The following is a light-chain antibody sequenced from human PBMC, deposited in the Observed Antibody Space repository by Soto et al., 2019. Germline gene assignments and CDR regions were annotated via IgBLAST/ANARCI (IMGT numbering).Light chain of an antibody. CDR1: SSDDGGYNY. Sequence: QSALTQPASVSGSPGQSITISCTGTSSDDGGYNYVSWYQQHPGKAPKLMIYDVSNRPSGVSNSFSGSKSGNTASLTISGLQAEDEADYYCSSYTSSSTLLYVFGTGTKLTVL. V-gene: IGLV2-14*01. CDR2: DVS. CDR3: SSYTSSSTLLYV. J-gene: IGLJ1*01.